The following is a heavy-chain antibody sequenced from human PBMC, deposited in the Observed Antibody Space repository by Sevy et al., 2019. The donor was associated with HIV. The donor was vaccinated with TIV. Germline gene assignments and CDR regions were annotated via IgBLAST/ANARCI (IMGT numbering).Heavy chain of an antibody. D-gene: IGHD3-10*01. CDR1: GFSFRTYG. Sequence: GGSLRLSCVASGFSFRTYGMNWVHQAPGKGLEWVSYITSSSTYIFYADSVKGRFTISRDDAKNSLYLQMNSLRAEDTAVYYCAREVGRVRGGSELDVWGQGTTVTVSS. J-gene: IGHJ6*02. CDR2: ITSSSTYI. V-gene: IGHV3-21*05. CDR3: AREVGRVRGGSELDV.